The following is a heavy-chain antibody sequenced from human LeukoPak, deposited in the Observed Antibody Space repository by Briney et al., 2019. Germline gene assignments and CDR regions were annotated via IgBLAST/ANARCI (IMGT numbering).Heavy chain of an antibody. Sequence: ASVKVSCKASRYTFTDYYMHWVRQAPGQGLEWMGVIHPSGGSTSFAQKFQGRVTMTRDTSTSTVYMELSSLRSDDTAVYYCARGIGLDYDSSGLDWGQGTLVTVSS. V-gene: IGHV1-46*01. J-gene: IGHJ4*02. CDR3: ARGIGLDYDSSGLD. CDR1: RYTFTDYY. D-gene: IGHD3-22*01. CDR2: IHPSGGST.